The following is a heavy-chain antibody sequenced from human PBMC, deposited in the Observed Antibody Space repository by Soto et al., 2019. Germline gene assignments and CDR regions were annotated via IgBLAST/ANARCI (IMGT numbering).Heavy chain of an antibody. Sequence: GGSLRLSCAASGFTFSSYAMSWVRQAPGKGLEWVSAISGSGGSTYYADSVKGRFTIPRDNSKNTLYLQMNSLRAEDTAVYYCARTPGYSSSWDFDYWGQGTLVTVSS. V-gene: IGHV3-23*01. J-gene: IGHJ4*02. D-gene: IGHD6-13*01. CDR2: ISGSGGST. CDR3: ARTPGYSSSWDFDY. CDR1: GFTFSSYA.